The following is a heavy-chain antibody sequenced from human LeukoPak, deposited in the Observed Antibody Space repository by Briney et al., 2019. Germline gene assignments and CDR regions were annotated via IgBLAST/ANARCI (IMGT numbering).Heavy chain of an antibody. D-gene: IGHD2-21*02. V-gene: IGHV4-59*08. J-gene: IGHJ6*02. CDR3: ARAKGRAYCGGDCYFRYYYYGMDV. CDR2: IYYSGST. Sequence: SETLSLTCTVSGGSISSYYWSWIRQPPGKGLEWIGYIYYSGSTNYNPSLKSRVTISVDTSKNQFSLKLSSVTAADTAVYYCARAKGRAYCGGDCYFRYYYYGMDVWGQGTTVTVSS. CDR1: GGSISSYY.